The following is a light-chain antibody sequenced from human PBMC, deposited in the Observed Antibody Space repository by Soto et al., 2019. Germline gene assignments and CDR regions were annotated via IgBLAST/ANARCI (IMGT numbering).Light chain of an antibody. Sequence: AIRMTQSPSSFSASTGYRFTITCRASQGIRNDLGWYQQEPGKAPKLLIYAASSLESGVPSRFSGGGSGTDFTLTISRLEPEDFAVYYCQQYGSSPRTFGQGTKVDIK. CDR2: AAS. J-gene: IGKJ1*01. CDR1: QGIRND. CDR3: QQYGSSPRT. V-gene: IGKV1-8*01.